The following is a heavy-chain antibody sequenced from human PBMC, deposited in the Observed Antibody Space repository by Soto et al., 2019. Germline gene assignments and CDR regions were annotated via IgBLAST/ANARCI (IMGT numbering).Heavy chain of an antibody. Sequence: ETLSGNSVVSGGARNSSKWWNWVRQPPEKGLEWIGQIAHSGSTTYNPSLTSRVTISVDKSKNHFSLKLTSVTAADTAVYYCAARHFWSRPRTDRRLDYWGQVTLVLVTS. J-gene: IGHJ4*02. V-gene: IGHV4-4*02. CDR2: IAHSGST. D-gene: IGHD3-3*02. CDR3: AARHFWSRPRTDRRLDY. CDR1: GGARNSSKW.